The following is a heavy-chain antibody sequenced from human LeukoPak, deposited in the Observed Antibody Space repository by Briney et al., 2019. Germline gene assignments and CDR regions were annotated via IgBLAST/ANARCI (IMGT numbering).Heavy chain of an antibody. CDR1: EFTLSRYW. V-gene: IGHV3-7*01. CDR2: INEDGSEK. CDR3: ATSDY. Sequence: GGSLRLSCAASEFTLSRYWMSWVRQAPGKGLEWVANINEDGSEKYYVDSVKGRFTISRDNAKNSLYLQMNSLRAEDTAVYYCATSDYWGQGTLVTVSS. J-gene: IGHJ4*02.